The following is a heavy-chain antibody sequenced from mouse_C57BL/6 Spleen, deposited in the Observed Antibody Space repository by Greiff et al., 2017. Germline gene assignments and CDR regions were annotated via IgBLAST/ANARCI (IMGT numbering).Heavy chain of an antibody. D-gene: IGHD2-4*01. J-gene: IGHJ2*01. CDR2: IYPGDGDT. CDR3: ASYDYAFDY. CDR1: GYAFSSSW. V-gene: IGHV1-82*01. Sequence: QVQLQQSGPELVKPGASVKISCKASGYAFSSSWMNWVKQRPGKGLEWIGRIYPGDGDTNYNGTFKGKATLTADKSSSTAYMQLSSLTSEDSAVYFCASYDYAFDYWGQGTTLTVSS.